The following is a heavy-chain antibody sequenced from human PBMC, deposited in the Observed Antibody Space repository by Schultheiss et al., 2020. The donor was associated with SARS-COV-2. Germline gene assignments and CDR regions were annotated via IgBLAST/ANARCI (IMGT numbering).Heavy chain of an antibody. CDR2: IYYSGST. D-gene: IGHD1-7*01. V-gene: IGHV4-39*02. CDR3: AREVGLELPWATYYFDY. J-gene: IGHJ4*02. CDR1: GGSISSSSYY. Sequence: SETLSLTCTVSGGSISSSSYYWGWIRQPPGKGLEWIGSIYYSGSTYYNPSLKSRVTISVDTSKNQFSLKLSSVTAADTAVYYCAREVGLELPWATYYFDYWGQGTLVTVSS.